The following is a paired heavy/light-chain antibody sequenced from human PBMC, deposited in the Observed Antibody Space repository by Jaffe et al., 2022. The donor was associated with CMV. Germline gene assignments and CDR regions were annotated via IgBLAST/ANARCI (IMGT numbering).Heavy chain of an antibody. CDR2: IKADGSGK. CDR3: SALFFDI. Sequence: VQLVESGGDLVQPGGSLRLSCEASGLIFTDYRMSWVRQAPGKGLEWVANIKADGSGKYYADSVKGRFTISRDNARNSLYLEMNTLTAEDTAVYYCSALFFDIWGQGTMVTVSS. J-gene: IGHJ3*02. D-gene: IGHD6-25*01. V-gene: IGHV3-7*03. CDR1: GLIFTDYR.
Light chain of an antibody. J-gene: IGLJ2*01. CDR1: SSNIGSNT. CDR3: AAWDDSLNGAV. Sequence: QSVLTQPPSASGTPGQRVTISCSGRSSNIGSNTVNWYQQLPGTAPKLLIYSNSQRPPGVPDRFSGSKSGTSASLAVSELQSEDEAEYYCAAWDDSLNGAVFGGGTELTVL. CDR2: SNS. V-gene: IGLV1-44*01.